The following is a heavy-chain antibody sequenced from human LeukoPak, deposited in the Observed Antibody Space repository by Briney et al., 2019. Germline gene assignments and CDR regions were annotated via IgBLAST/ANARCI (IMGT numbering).Heavy chain of an antibody. J-gene: IGHJ4*02. CDR3: AKAGGGWSPFDY. D-gene: IGHD6-19*01. V-gene: IGHV3-23*01. Sequence: GGSLRLSCAVSGFTFSSYAMSWVRQAPGKGLEWVSAMSGSGDNSYYADSVKGRFTISRDNSKNTPYLQMISLRAEDTALYYCAKAGGGWSPFDYWGQGTLVTVSS. CDR1: GFTFSSYA. CDR2: MSGSGDNS.